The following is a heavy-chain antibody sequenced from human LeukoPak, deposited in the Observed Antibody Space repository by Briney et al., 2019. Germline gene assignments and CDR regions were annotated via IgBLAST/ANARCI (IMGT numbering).Heavy chain of an antibody. Sequence: SETLSLTCTVSGGSISSYYWSWIRQHPGKGLEWIGYVYYSGSTSYNPSLKSRVTISVDTSKNQFSLKLTSVTATDTAVYYCARMTGYPYYFDYWGQGTLVTVSS. J-gene: IGHJ4*02. CDR2: VYYSGST. V-gene: IGHV4-59*08. CDR3: ARMTGYPYYFDY. CDR1: GGSISSYY. D-gene: IGHD3-9*01.